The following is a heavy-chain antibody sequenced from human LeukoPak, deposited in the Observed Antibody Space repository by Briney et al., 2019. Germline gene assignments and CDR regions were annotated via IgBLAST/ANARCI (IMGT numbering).Heavy chain of an antibody. CDR2: TSGPNT. CDR1: GFTFSSYA. CDR3: AKRRSRNTGPFES. J-gene: IGHJ5*01. V-gene: IGHV3-23*01. Sequence: GGSLRLSCAASGFTFSSYAMTWVRQAPGKGLEWVSATSGPNTVYAESVGGRFTISRDDSKNTVYLQMNSLRDEDTAVYYCAKRRSRNTGPFESWGQGTLVTVSP. D-gene: IGHD5-18*01.